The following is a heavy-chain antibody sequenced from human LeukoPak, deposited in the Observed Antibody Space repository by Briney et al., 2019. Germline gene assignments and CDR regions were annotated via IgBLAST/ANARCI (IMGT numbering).Heavy chain of an antibody. Sequence: GASVKVSCKASGYTFTGYYMHWVRQAPGQGLEWMGWINPNSGGTNYAQKFQGRVTMTRDTSISTAYMELSRLRSDDTAVYYCASSIAAAVSGGAFDIWGQGTMVTVSS. CDR2: INPNSGGT. V-gene: IGHV1-2*02. CDR1: GYTFTGYY. CDR3: ASSIAAAVSGGAFDI. D-gene: IGHD6-13*01. J-gene: IGHJ3*02.